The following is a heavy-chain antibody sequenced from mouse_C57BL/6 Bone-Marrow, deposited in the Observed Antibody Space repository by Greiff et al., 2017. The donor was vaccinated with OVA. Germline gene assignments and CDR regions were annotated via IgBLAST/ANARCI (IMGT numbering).Heavy chain of an antibody. V-gene: IGHV3-8*01. J-gene: IGHJ2*01. D-gene: IGHD1-1*01. CDR2: ISYSGST. CDR1: GYSITSDY. CDR3: ARYNCGNSLYYFDD. Sequence: EVKLVESGPGLAKPSQSLSLTCSVTGYSITSDYWNWIRKFPGNKLEYMGYISYSGSTYYNPSLKSRISITRDTSKNQYDLQLNSVTTEDAATYYYARYNCGNSLYYFDDWGQGTTLTVSS.